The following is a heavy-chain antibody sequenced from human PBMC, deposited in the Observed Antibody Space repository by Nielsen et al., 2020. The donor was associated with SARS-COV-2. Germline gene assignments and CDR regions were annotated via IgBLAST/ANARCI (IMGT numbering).Heavy chain of an antibody. V-gene: IGHV1-69*13. CDR3: ARGGGSSSWYAEYFQH. CDR1: GGTFSSYA. D-gene: IGHD6-13*01. J-gene: IGHJ1*01. Sequence: SVKVSCKASGGTFSSYAISWVRQAPGQGLEWMGGIIPIFGTANYAQKFQGRVTITADESTSTAYMELSSLRSEDTAVYYCARGGGSSSWYAEYFQHWGQGTLVTVSS. CDR2: IIPIFGTA.